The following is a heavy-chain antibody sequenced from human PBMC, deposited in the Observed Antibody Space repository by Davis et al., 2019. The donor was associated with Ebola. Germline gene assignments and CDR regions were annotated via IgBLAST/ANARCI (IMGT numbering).Heavy chain of an antibody. V-gene: IGHV3-30*03. Sequence: GESLKISCAASGFTFSSYGMHWVRQAPGKGLEWVAVISYDGSNKYYADSVKGRFTISRDNSKNTLYLQMNSLRAEDTAVYYCARDRWELPSSYFDYWGQGTLVTVSS. CDR1: GFTFSSYG. J-gene: IGHJ4*02. D-gene: IGHD1-26*01. CDR2: ISYDGSNK. CDR3: ARDRWELPSSYFDY.